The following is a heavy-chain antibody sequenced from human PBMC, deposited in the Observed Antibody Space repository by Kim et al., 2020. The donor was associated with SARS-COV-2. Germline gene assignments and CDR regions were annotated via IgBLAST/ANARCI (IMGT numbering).Heavy chain of an antibody. D-gene: IGHD3-10*01. CDR1: GFTFSSYG. CDR2: IWYDGSNK. CDR3: ARNYFGSGSYYAGNYYCYYGMDV. J-gene: IGHJ6*02. Sequence: GGSLRLSCAASGFTFSSYGMHWVRQAPGKGLEWVAVIWYDGSNKYYADSVKGRFTISRDNSKNTLYLQMNSLRAEDTAVYYCARNYFGSGSYYAGNYYCYYGMDVWGQGTTVTVSS. V-gene: IGHV3-33*01.